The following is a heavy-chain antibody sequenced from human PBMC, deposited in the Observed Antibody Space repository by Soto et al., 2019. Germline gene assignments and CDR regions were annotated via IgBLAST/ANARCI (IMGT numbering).Heavy chain of an antibody. CDR1: GFTFSSYG. V-gene: IGHV3-30*18. D-gene: IGHD1-26*01. Sequence: GGSLRLSCAASGFTFSSYGMHWVRQAPGKGLEWVAVISYDGSNKYYADSVKGRFTISRDNSKNTLYLQMNSLRAEDTAVYYCAKDLPRVLGATQHYSYGTDVWGPATTLTVFS. J-gene: IGHJ6*02. CDR2: ISYDGSNK. CDR3: AKDLPRVLGATQHYSYGTDV.